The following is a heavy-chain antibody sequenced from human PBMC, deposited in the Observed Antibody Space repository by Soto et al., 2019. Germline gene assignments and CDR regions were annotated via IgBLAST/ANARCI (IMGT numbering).Heavy chain of an antibody. CDR1: GGSMSYTDTF. Sequence: QPQLQESGPGLVKPSETLSLTCTVSGGSMSYTDTFWGWIRQPPGKGLEWIGSVYYIGTTFYHPSLMGRLTISIDTSKNHFSLELTSVTAADTSVYYCARHDRTPHDRNINWFDHWGQGTLVTVSS. V-gene: IGHV4-39*01. CDR2: VYYIGTT. CDR3: ARHDRTPHDRNINWFDH. D-gene: IGHD3-16*02. J-gene: IGHJ5*02.